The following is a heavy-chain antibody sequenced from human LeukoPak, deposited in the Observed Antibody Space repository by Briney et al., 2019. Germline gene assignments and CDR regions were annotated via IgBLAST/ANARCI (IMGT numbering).Heavy chain of an antibody. V-gene: IGHV1-18*01. CDR1: GYTFTSYG. CDR3: ARSIVVVPAALSWFDP. CDR2: ISAYNGNT. J-gene: IGHJ5*02. D-gene: IGHD2-2*01. Sequence: ASVKVSCKASGYTFTSYGISWVRQAPGQGLEWMGWISAYNGNTNYAQKLQGRVTMTTDTSTSTAYMELRSLRSDDTAVYYCARSIVVVPAALSWFDPWGQGTLVTVSS.